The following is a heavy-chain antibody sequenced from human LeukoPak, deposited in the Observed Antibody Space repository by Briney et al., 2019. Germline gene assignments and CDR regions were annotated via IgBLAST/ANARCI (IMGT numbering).Heavy chain of an antibody. CDR1: GGTFSSYA. V-gene: IGHV1-69*13. Sequence: ASVKVSCKASGGTFSSYAISWVRQAPGQGLEWMGGIIPIFGTANYAQKFQGRVTITADESTSTAYMELSSLRSEDTAVYYCASVYKYGMDVWGQGTTVIVSS. CDR2: IIPIFGTA. J-gene: IGHJ6*02. CDR3: ASVYKYGMDV.